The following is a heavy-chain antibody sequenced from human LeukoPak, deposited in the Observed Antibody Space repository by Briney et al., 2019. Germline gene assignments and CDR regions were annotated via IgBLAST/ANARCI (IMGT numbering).Heavy chain of an antibody. J-gene: IGHJ4*02. CDR1: GFSFSNYW. Sequence: GGSLRLSCVASGFSFSNYWMSWVRQAPGKGLEWVANIRQDGSEKYYVDSVKGRFTISRDNAKNSLYLQMNSLRAEDTAVYYCVSVLTDYWGQGTLVTVSS. V-gene: IGHV3-7*01. CDR2: IRQDGSEK. CDR3: VSVLTDY.